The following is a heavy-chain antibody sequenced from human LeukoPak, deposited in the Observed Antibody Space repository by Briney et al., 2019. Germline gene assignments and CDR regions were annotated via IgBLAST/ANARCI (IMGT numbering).Heavy chain of an antibody. Sequence: GGSLRLSCAASGFTFDDYAMHWVRQAPGKGLEWVSGISWNSGSIGYADSVKGRFTISRDNAKNSLYLQMNSLRAEDTAVYYCARGQPGVAAAGNLDYWGQGTLVTVSS. D-gene: IGHD6-13*01. J-gene: IGHJ4*02. CDR2: ISWNSGSI. CDR1: GFTFDDYA. V-gene: IGHV3-9*01. CDR3: ARGQPGVAAAGNLDY.